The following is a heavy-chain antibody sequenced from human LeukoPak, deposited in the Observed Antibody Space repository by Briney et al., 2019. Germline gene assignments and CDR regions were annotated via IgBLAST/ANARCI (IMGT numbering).Heavy chain of an antibody. CDR3: ARATILTGYPVFDY. Sequence: GGSLRLSCAASGFTFSGYWMMWIRQTPGKGLEWVANIRQDGSVKQYVDSVKGRFTISRDNAKNSLYLQMDSLRSDDTAVYYCARATILTGYPVFDYWGQGTLVTVSS. CDR1: GFTFSGYW. J-gene: IGHJ4*02. D-gene: IGHD3-9*01. CDR2: IRQDGSVK. V-gene: IGHV3-7*03.